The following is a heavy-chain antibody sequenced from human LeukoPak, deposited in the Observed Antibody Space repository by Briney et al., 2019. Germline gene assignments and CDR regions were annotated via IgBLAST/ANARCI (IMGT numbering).Heavy chain of an antibody. Sequence: GASVKVSCKASGYTFTGYYMHWVRQAPGQGLEWMGWINPNSGGTNYAQKFQGRVTMTRDTSISTAYMELSRLRSDDTAVYYCARYSGYGEYYFGYWGQGTLVTVSS. V-gene: IGHV1-2*02. D-gene: IGHD5-12*01. CDR1: GYTFTGYY. CDR3: ARYSGYGEYYFGY. J-gene: IGHJ4*02. CDR2: INPNSGGT.